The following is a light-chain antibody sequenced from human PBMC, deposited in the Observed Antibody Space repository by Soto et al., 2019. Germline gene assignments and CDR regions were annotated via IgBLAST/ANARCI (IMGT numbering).Light chain of an antibody. CDR3: QQLNSYPWT. CDR2: AAS. Sequence: DIQVSLSPSTLAASVGDRVTITCRASQGISSYLAWYQQKPGKAPKLLIYAASTLQSGVPSRFSGSGSGTEFTLTISSLQPEDFATYYCQQLNSYPWTFGQGTKVDIK. J-gene: IGKJ1*01. CDR1: QGISSY. V-gene: IGKV1-9*01.